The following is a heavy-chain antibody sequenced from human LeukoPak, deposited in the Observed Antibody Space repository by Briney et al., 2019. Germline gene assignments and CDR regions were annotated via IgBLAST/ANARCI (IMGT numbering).Heavy chain of an antibody. V-gene: IGHV3-33*06. J-gene: IGHJ5*02. CDR1: GFTFSRLA. CDR2: IWDDGSET. CDR3: AKDVAAATRGRQHNWFDP. D-gene: IGHD2-15*01. Sequence: GGSLRLSCAASGFTFSRLAMHWVRQAPGKGLEWVAIIWDDGSETLYADSVKGRFTISRDNSKNTLYLQMNSLRAEDTAVYYCAKDVAAATRGRQHNWFDPWGQGTLVTVSS.